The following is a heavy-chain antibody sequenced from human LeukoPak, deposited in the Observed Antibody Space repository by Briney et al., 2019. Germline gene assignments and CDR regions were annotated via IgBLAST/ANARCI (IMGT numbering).Heavy chain of an antibody. Sequence: GGSLRLSCAASGFTFSSYAMSWVRQAPGKGLEWVSAISGSGGSTYYADSVKGRFTISRDNSKNTLYLQMNSLRAEDTAVYYYARDFWSGYYTYYYYMDVWGKGTTVTVSS. CDR2: ISGSGGST. D-gene: IGHD3-3*01. V-gene: IGHV3-23*01. CDR3: ARDFWSGYYTYYYYMDV. J-gene: IGHJ6*03. CDR1: GFTFSSYA.